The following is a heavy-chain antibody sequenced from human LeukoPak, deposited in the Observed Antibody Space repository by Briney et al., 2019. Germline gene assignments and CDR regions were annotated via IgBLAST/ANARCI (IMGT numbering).Heavy chain of an antibody. CDR1: GGTFSSYA. CDR3: ARESLATIPYFDY. Sequence: GASVKVSCKASGGTFSSYAISWVRQAPGQGLEWMGGIIPIFGTANYAQKFQGRVTITADESTSTAYMELSSLRSEDTAVYHCARESLATIPYFDYWGQGTLVTVSS. V-gene: IGHV1-69*13. D-gene: IGHD5-12*01. CDR2: IIPIFGTA. J-gene: IGHJ4*02.